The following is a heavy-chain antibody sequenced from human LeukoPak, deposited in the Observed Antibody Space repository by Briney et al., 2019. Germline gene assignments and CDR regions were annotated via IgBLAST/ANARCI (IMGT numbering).Heavy chain of an antibody. D-gene: IGHD3-10*01. CDR2: ISYDGSNK. CDR3: ARSYGSGSYYKPLDY. V-gene: IGHV3-30*03. CDR1: GFTFSSYG. Sequence: GGSLRLSCAASGFTFSSYGMHWVRQALGKGLEWVAVISYDGSNKYYADSVKGRFTISRDNAKNSLYLQMNSLRAEDTAVYYCARSYGSGSYYKPLDYWGQGTLVTVSS. J-gene: IGHJ4*02.